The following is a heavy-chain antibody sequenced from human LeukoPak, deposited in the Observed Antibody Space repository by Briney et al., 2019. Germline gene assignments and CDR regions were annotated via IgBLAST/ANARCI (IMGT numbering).Heavy chain of an antibody. V-gene: IGHV4-34*01. CDR1: GGSFSGYY. CDR3: ARGSPYYDFWSGYYANYYGMDV. D-gene: IGHD3-3*01. Sequence: SETLSLTCAVYGGSFSGYYWSWIRQPPGKGLEWIGEINHSGSTNCNPSLKSRVTISVDTSKNQFSLKLSSVTAADTAVYYCARGSPYYDFWSGYYANYYGMDVWGQGTTVTVSS. J-gene: IGHJ6*02. CDR2: INHSGST.